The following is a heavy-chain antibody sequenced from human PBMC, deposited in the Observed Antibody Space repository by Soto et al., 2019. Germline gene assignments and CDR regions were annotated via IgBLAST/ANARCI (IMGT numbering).Heavy chain of an antibody. D-gene: IGHD2-15*01. V-gene: IGHV4-34*01. CDR2: INHSGST. CDR3: ARGGLGYCSGGSCLTGWFDP. CDR1: GGSFSGYY. J-gene: IGHJ5*02. Sequence: SETLSLTCAVYGGSFSGYYWSWIRQPPGKGLEWIGEINHSGSTNYNPSLKSRVTISVDTSKNQFSLKLSSVTAADTAVYYCARGGLGYCSGGSCLTGWFDPWGQGTPVTVSS.